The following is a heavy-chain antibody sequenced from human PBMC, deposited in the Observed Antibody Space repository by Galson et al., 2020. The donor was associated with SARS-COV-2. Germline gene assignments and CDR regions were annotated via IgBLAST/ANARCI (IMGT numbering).Heavy chain of an antibody. CDR3: ARQRHYGDPAFDY. Sequence: KVSCKGSGYSFTSYWIGWVRQMPGKGLEWMGIIYPGDSDTRYSPSFQGQVTISADKSISTAYLQWSSLKASDTAMYYFARQRHYGDPAFDYWGQGTLVTVSS. V-gene: IGHV5-51*01. CDR2: IYPGDSDT. J-gene: IGHJ4*02. D-gene: IGHD4-17*01. CDR1: GYSFTSYW.